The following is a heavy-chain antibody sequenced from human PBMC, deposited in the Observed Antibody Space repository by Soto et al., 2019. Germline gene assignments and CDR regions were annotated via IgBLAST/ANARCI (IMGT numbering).Heavy chain of an antibody. J-gene: IGHJ4*02. D-gene: IGHD5-18*01. CDR2: IYHTGST. CDR1: GGAITNYY. Sequence: QVQLQESGPGLVKPSETLSLTCSVSGGAITNYYWNWIRQTPGKGLEWIGYIYHTGSTSKNPSLKSLVTLSVDTYKNQLTLNLTSVTAADTAIYYCARSVNRGYSYGYGHWGQGTLVTVSA. CDR3: ARSVNRGYSYGYGH. V-gene: IGHV4-59*01.